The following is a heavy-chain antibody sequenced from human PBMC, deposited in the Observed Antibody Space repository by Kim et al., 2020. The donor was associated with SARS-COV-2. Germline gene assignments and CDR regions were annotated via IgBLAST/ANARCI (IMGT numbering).Heavy chain of an antibody. CDR1: GFIFSDYY. D-gene: IGHD2-15*01. CDR2: ISSSYNYT. V-gene: IGHV3-11*03. J-gene: IGHJ4*02. CDR3: ASGRGGNFDF. Sequence: GGSLRLSCAASGFIFSDYYMSWIRQAPGKGLEWVSYISSSYNYTNYADSVKGRFTISRDNAKNSLYLQMNSLRAEDTAVYYCASGRGGNFDFWGQGTLVTVSS.